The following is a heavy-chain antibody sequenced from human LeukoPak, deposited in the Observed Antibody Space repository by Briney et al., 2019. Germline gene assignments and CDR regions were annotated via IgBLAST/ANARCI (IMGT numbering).Heavy chain of an antibody. V-gene: IGHV3-21*01. Sequence: GGSLRLSCAASGFTFSSYSMNWVRPAPGKGLEWVSSISSSSSYIYYADSVKGRFTISRDNAKNSLYLQMNSLRAEDTAVYYCARESYYYDSSGYYSLDYWGQGTLVTVSS. CDR3: ARESYYYDSSGYYSLDY. D-gene: IGHD3-22*01. CDR2: ISSSSSYI. J-gene: IGHJ4*02. CDR1: GFTFSSYS.